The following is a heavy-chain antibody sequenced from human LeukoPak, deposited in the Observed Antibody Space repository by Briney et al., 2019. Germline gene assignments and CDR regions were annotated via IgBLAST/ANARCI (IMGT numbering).Heavy chain of an antibody. J-gene: IGHJ6*02. CDR1: GGSISSYY. Sequence: RPSETLSLTCTVSGGSISSYYWSWIRQPPGKGLEWIGYIYYSGSTNYNPSLKSRVTISVDTSKNQFSLRLNSVTAADTAVYFCARASAGAIFYYGMDVWGQGTTVTVSS. D-gene: IGHD3-3*01. CDR2: IYYSGST. V-gene: IGHV4-59*01. CDR3: ARASAGAIFYYGMDV.